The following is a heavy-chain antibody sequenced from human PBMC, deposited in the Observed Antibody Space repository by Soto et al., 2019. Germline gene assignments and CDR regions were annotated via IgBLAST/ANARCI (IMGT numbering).Heavy chain of an antibody. CDR2: IIPILGIA. Sequence: SVKVSCKASGGTFSSYTISWVRQAPGQGLEWMGRIIPILGIANYAQKFQGRVTITADKSTSTAYMELSSLRSEDTAVYYCARLSSSGWYLDWFDPWGQGTLVTV. CDR1: GGTFSSYT. J-gene: IGHJ5*02. V-gene: IGHV1-69*02. D-gene: IGHD6-19*01. CDR3: ARLSSSGWYLDWFDP.